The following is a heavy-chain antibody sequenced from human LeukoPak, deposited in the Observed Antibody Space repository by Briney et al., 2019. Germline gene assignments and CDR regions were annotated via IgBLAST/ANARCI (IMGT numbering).Heavy chain of an antibody. CDR3: ARSRKEPNEKNWFDP. Sequence: SETLSLTCAVSGYSISSSNWWGWIRQPPGKGLEWIGYIYYSGSIYYNPSLKSRVTMSVDTSKNQFSLKLSSVTAVDTAVYYCARSRKEPNEKNWFDPWGQGTLVTVSS. CDR2: IYYSGSI. D-gene: IGHD1-14*01. CDR1: GYSISSSNW. J-gene: IGHJ5*02. V-gene: IGHV4-28*05.